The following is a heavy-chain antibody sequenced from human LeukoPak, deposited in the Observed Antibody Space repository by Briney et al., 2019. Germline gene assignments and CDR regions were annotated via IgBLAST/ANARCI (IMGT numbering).Heavy chain of an antibody. CDR3: ARAPPVGEDYYYYYYMDV. D-gene: IGHD3-3*01. V-gene: IGHV4-59*01. Sequence: PSETLSLTCTVSGGSISSYYWSWIRQPPGKGLEWIGYIYYSGSTNYNPSLKSRVTISVDTSKNQFSLKLSSVTAADTAAYYCARAPPVGEDYYYYYYMDVWGKGTTVTVSS. CDR2: IYYSGST. CDR1: GGSISSYY. J-gene: IGHJ6*03.